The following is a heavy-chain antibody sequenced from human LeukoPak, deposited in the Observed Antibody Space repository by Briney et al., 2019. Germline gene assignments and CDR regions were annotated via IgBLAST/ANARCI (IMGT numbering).Heavy chain of an antibody. J-gene: IGHJ3*02. CDR2: IYHSGST. CDR3: AGTYCRSTSCYMDAFHI. Sequence: TLSLTCAVSGGSISSGGYSWSWIRQPPGKGLEWIGYIYHSGSTYYNPSLKSRVTISVDRSKNQFSLKLSSVTAADSAVYYCAGTYCRSTSCYMDAFHIWGQGTMVTVSS. V-gene: IGHV4-30-2*01. CDR1: GGSISSGGYS. D-gene: IGHD2-2*02.